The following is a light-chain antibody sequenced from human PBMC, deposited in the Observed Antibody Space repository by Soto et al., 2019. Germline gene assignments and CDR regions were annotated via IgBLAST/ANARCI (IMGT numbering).Light chain of an antibody. CDR1: QSVSSSY. V-gene: IGKV3-20*01. Sequence: EIVLTQSPGTLSLSPGERATLSCRASQSVSSSYLAWYQQKPGQAPRLLIYGASIRATGITDRFSGSGSGTDFTLTISRLEPEDFAVYYCQQYCSSPWTFGQGTKVDIK. CDR2: GAS. J-gene: IGKJ1*01. CDR3: QQYCSSPWT.